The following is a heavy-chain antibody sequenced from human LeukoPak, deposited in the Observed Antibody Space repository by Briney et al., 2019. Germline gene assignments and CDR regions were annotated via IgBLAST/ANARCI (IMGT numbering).Heavy chain of an antibody. V-gene: IGHV4-61*02. Sequence: PSETLSLTCTVSGGSISSGSYYWNWIRQPAGKGLEWIGRIYTSGNTNYNPSLESRVTISVDTSKNQFSLKLSSVTAADTAVYFCARDRSGNRWYPDGFDMWGQGTVVTVSS. J-gene: IGHJ3*02. D-gene: IGHD1-26*01. CDR1: GGSISSGSYY. CDR3: ARDRSGNRWYPDGFDM. CDR2: IYTSGNT.